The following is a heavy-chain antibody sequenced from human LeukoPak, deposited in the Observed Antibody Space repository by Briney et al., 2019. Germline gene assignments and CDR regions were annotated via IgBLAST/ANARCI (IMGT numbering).Heavy chain of an antibody. J-gene: IGHJ6*03. CDR1: GGSFSGYY. V-gene: IGHV4-34*01. CDR3: ARGRPLISLLGSGRNHMGV. D-gene: IGHD1-26*01. CDR2: INHSGST. Sequence: SETLSLTCAVYGGSFSGYYWSWIRQPPGKGLEWIGEINHSGSTNYNPSLKSRVSISVDTSKNQFSLKLSSVTAADTAVYYCARGRPLISLLGSGRNHMGVWGKGTTVTVSS.